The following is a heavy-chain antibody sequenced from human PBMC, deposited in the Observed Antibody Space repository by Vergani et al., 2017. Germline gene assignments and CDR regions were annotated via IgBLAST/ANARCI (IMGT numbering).Heavy chain of an antibody. Sequence: QVQLQQWGGGLLKPSETLSLTCVVNGGSFTSYHWTWIRQSPGEGLEWVGDIDHTGRPDYNPSLKSRLTMSVDKSRNQFSLTLNSVTATDTAIYFCARVNTETNGHLYYCCCMYVWGQGTAVTVSP. D-gene: IGHD4-11*01. CDR2: IDHTGRP. J-gene: IGHJ6*01. CDR3: ARVNTETNGHLYYCCCMYV. CDR1: GGSFTSYH. V-gene: IGHV4-34*01.